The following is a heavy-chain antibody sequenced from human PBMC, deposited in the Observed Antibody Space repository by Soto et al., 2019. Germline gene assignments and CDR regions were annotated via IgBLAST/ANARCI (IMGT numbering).Heavy chain of an antibody. V-gene: IGHV3-23*01. D-gene: IGHD2-8*01. J-gene: IGHJ4*02. CDR3: VSWVSAHFDF. Sequence: GGSLRLSCAASGFTFSYHAMNWVRQAPGKGLEWVSTIDSRGVNTHHPDSVKGRFTISRDNSRNTVELQMNSLTAEDTAFYYCVSWVSAHFDFWGQGTLVTVSS. CDR1: GFTFSYHA. CDR2: IDSRGVNT.